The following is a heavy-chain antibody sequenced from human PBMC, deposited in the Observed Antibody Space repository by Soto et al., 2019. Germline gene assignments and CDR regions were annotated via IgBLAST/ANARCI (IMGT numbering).Heavy chain of an antibody. Sequence: QVQLVQSGAEVKKPGASVKVSCKASGYTFTSYDINWVRQATGQGLEWMGWMNPNSGNTGYAQKLQGRVTMTRNTSISTAYMELSSLRSEDTAVYYCARVGHMVRGVRYNWFDPWGQGTLVTVSS. D-gene: IGHD3-10*01. CDR2: MNPNSGNT. CDR1: GYTFTSYD. CDR3: ARVGHMVRGVRYNWFDP. V-gene: IGHV1-8*01. J-gene: IGHJ5*02.